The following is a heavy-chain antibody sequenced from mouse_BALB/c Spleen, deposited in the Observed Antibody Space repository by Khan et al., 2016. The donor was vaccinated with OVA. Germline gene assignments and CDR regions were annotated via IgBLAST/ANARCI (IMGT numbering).Heavy chain of an antibody. V-gene: IGHV1-7*01. CDR2: INPSTDYT. D-gene: IGHD2-1*01. Sequence: QVQLKQSGTELAKPGASVKMSCKASGYTFISYWMHWVKQRPGQGLEWIGYINPSTDYTEYNQKFKDKATLTTDKSSNTAYMQLRSLSSEDSAVLYCARRGLYGIFVYWGQGTRLTVSA. J-gene: IGHJ3*01. CDR3: ARRGLYGIFVY. CDR1: GYTFISYW.